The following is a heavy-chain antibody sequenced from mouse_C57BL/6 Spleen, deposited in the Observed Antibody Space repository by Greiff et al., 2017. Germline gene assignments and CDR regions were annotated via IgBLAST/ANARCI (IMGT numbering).Heavy chain of an antibody. CDR2: IYPGSGNT. CDR1: GYTFTDYY. Sequence: QVQLQQSGAELVRPGASVKLSCKASGYTFTDYYINWVKQRPGQGLEWIARIYPGSGNTYYNEKFKGKATLTAEKSSSTAYMQLSSLTSEDSAVYFCARGGNYADYWGQGTTLTVSS. CDR3: ARGGNYADY. J-gene: IGHJ2*01. V-gene: IGHV1-76*01.